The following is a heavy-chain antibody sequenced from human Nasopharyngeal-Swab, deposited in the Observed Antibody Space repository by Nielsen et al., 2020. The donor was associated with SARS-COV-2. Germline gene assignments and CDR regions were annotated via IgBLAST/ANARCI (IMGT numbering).Heavy chain of an antibody. Sequence: SVKVSCKASGYIFISYGISWVRQAPGQGLEWMGWIIVNLGMKKYAQKFKDSVIINADESTGTAYMELSSLRSEDTAVYYCATWGIGYGENAHATFDSWGQGTQVTVSS. D-gene: IGHD4-17*01. CDR1: GYIFISYG. CDR3: ATWGIGYGENAHATFDS. J-gene: IGHJ4*02. CDR2: IIVNLGMK. V-gene: IGHV1-69*10.